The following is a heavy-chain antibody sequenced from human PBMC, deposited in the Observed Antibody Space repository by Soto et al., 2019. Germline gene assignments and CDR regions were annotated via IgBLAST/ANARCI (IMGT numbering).Heavy chain of an antibody. J-gene: IGHJ4*02. CDR1: GFTFSGDW. Sequence: EVQLVESGGGLVQPGGSLRLSCAASGFTFSGDWMHWVRQAAGKGLVWVSRINMDGSSTNYADSVRGRFTISRDNAKNALYLQMNSLRVDDTVVYFCARGPRGLYHHDYWGQGALVTVSS. CDR3: ARGPRGLYHHDY. D-gene: IGHD2-2*01. V-gene: IGHV3-74*01. CDR2: INMDGSST.